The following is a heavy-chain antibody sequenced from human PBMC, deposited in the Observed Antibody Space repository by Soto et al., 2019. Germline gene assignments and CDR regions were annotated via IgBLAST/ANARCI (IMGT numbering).Heavy chain of an antibody. CDR1: GGSISGYY. Sequence: SETLSLTCAVYGGSISGYYWSWIRQPPGKGLEWIGEINHSGSTNYNPSLKSRVTISVDTSKNQFSLKLSSVTAADTAVYYCARGYDFWSGYLLDYWGQGTLVNVSS. J-gene: IGHJ4*02. D-gene: IGHD3-3*01. CDR2: INHSGST. CDR3: ARGYDFWSGYLLDY. V-gene: IGHV4-34*01.